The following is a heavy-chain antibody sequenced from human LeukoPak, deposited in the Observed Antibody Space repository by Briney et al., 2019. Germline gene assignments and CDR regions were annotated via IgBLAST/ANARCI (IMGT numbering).Heavy chain of an antibody. CDR1: GVSISSYY. CDR2: IYYSGST. J-gene: IGHJ4*02. CDR3: ARRKWLVLDY. D-gene: IGHD6-19*01. Sequence: SETLSLTCTVSGVSISSYYWSWIRQAPGKGLEWIWYIYYSGSTNYNPSLKSRVTISVETYKLQFSLKLSSVTAADTAVYYCARRKWLVLDYWGQGTLVTVSS. V-gene: IGHV4-59*01.